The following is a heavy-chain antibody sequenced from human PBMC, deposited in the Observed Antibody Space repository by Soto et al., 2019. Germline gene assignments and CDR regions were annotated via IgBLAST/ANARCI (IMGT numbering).Heavy chain of an antibody. J-gene: IGHJ6*02. D-gene: IGHD3-10*01. V-gene: IGHV1-69*10. CDR3: ATQNYYGSGSYYSNYYYYGMDV. CDR2: INPSGGST. CDR1: GGTFSSYA. Sequence: GASVKVSCKASGGTFSSYAISWVRQAPGQGLEWMGGINPSGGSTSYAQKFQGRVTMTEDTSTDTAYMELSSLRSEDTAVYYCATQNYYGSGSYYSNYYYYGMDVWGQGTTVTVSS.